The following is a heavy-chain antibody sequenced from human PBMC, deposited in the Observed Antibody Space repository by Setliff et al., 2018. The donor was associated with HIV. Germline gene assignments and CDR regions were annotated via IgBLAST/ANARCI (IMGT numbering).Heavy chain of an antibody. CDR2: INTSGST. D-gene: IGHD6-13*01. V-gene: IGHV4-61*02. J-gene: IGHJ3*02. CDR1: NGSISSGTFY. Sequence: PSETLSLTCTVSNGSISSGTFYWNWIRQPAGKGLEWIGRINTSGSTNYNPSLKSRVTISVDKSQNQFSLNLSSVTAADTALYYCVETDYTSSWSPDAFHIWGQGTMVTVS. CDR3: VETDYTSSWSPDAFHI.